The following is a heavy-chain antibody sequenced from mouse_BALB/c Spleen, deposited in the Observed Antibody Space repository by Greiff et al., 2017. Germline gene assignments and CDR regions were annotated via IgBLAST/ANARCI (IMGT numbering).Heavy chain of an antibody. Sequence: EVKLMESGGGLVKPGGSLKLSCAASGFAFSSYDMSWVRQTPEKRLEWVAYISSGGGSTYYPDTVKGRFTISRDNAKKTLYLQMSSLKSEDTAMYYCARHGTGRADFDYWGQGTTLTVSS. J-gene: IGHJ2*01. D-gene: IGHD4-1*01. CDR3: ARHGTGRADFDY. CDR2: ISSGGGST. CDR1: GFAFSSYD. V-gene: IGHV5-12-1*01.